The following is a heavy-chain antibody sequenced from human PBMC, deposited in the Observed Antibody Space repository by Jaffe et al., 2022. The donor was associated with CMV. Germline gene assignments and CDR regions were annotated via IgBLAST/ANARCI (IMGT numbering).Heavy chain of an antibody. CDR2: INHSGST. V-gene: IGHV4-34*01. Sequence: QVQLQQWGAGLLKPSETLSLTCAVYGGSFSGYYWSWIRQPPGKGLEWIGEINHSGSTNYNPSLKSRVTISVDTSKNQFSLKLSSVTAADTAVYYCARVGRGRYCSGGSCYGSYYYYYMDVWGKGTTVTVSS. D-gene: IGHD2-15*01. J-gene: IGHJ6*03. CDR1: GGSFSGYY. CDR3: ARVGRGRYCSGGSCYGSYYYYYMDV.